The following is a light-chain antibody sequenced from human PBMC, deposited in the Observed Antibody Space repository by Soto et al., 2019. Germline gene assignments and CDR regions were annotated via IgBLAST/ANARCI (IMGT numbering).Light chain of an antibody. Sequence: AILMTQSPSTLSASVVDRVTLSCRASQAIGNALGWYQQKPGKPPKFLIYGASSRQTGVPPRFSGSGSGTDFTLAISSLQPEDSATYYCLQFINYPRTFGQGTKVDIK. CDR3: LQFINYPRT. CDR2: GAS. J-gene: IGKJ1*01. CDR1: QAIGNA. V-gene: IGKV1-6*01.